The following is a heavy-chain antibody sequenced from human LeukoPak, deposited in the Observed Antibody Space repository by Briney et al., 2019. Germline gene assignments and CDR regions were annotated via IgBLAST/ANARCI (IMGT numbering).Heavy chain of an antibody. CDR3: ARVPVFVGGYYYSNWFDP. CDR2: IYYSGST. J-gene: IGHJ5*02. CDR1: GGSISSYY. Sequence: SETLSLTCTVSGGSISSYYWSWIRQPPGKALEWIGHIYYSGSTDYNPSLKSRVTISVDTSKNQFSLKLSSVTAADTAVYYCARVPVFVGGYYYSNWFDPWGQGTLVTVSS. D-gene: IGHD3-22*01. V-gene: IGHV4-59*01.